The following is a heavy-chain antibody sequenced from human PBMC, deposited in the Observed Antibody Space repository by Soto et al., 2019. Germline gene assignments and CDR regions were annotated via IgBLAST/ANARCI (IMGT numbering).Heavy chain of an antibody. CDR3: ARFDYYDSSGYLDFGPK. CDR1: VRSISSGGFF. CDR2: IYYSGST. V-gene: IGHV4-31*03. Sequence: PSDTLSHTCTASVRSISSGGFFWIWIRQLPGKGLEWTGFIYYSGSTYYNPSLKSRVTISVDTSKNQFSLKLSSVTAADTAVYYCARFDYYDSSGYLDFGPKWGQG. J-gene: IGHJ1*01. D-gene: IGHD3-22*01.